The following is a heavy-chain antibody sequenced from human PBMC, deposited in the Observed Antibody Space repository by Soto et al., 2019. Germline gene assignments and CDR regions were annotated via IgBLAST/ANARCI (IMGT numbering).Heavy chain of an antibody. CDR2: ISSNGGNA. V-gene: IGHV3-30-3*01. D-gene: IGHD3-22*01. J-gene: IGHJ5*02. CDR3: ARDRSFGTSGYYSWDL. CDR1: GSIFTNYA. Sequence: PGGSLRLSCAASGSIFTNYAMHWVRQAPGRGLEWVAVISSNGGNADSADSVKGRFTISKDNSKNTVFLRMDSLRPEDSAIYYCARDRSFGTSGYYSWDLWGQGTLVTVSS.